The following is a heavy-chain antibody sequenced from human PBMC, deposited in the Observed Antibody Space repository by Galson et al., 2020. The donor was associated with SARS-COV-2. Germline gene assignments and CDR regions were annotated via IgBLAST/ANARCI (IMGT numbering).Heavy chain of an antibody. J-gene: IGHJ3*02. Sequence: LRLSCTASGGYVSSGGYYWSWLPQHPGQGLEWSGYINYNRTTYYNRSLMSGVTISVDTSKNQFSLKVTSVTAANTAVYYCARCNSGSYGAFDIWGQGTMVPVSS. V-gene: IGHV4-31*03. CDR1: GGYVSSGGYY. CDR3: ARCNSGSYGAFDI. D-gene: IGHD1-26*01. CDR2: INYNRTT.